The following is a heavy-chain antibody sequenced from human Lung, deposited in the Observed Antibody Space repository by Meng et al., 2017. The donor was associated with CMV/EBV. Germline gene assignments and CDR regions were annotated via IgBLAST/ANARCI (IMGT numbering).Heavy chain of an antibody. D-gene: IGHD4/OR15-4a*01. CDR1: GFTFNSYS. V-gene: IGHV3-7*01. CDR2: IKEDGSEQ. Sequence: GGSLRLXCEASGFTFNSYSMNWVRQAPGKGLEWVANIKEDGSEQHYVESVKGQFTISRDNAKHSLYLQMNSLRAEDTAVYYCVTVRYDAKGSTCYRSFDYWGQGXLVTVSS. J-gene: IGHJ4*02. CDR3: VTVRYDAKGSTCYRSFDY.